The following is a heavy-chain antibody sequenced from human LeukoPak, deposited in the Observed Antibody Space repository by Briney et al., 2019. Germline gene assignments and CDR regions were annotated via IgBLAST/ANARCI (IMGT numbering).Heavy chain of an antibody. CDR2: ISTSSSTI. Sequence: PGGSLRLSCAASGFTFIAYEMNWVRQAPGKGLEWVSFISTSSSTIHYADSVKGRFTVSRDNAKKSLYLQMNSLRVEDTAVYYCAKELPGSYRYGNYYYYGMDVWGQGTTVAVSS. D-gene: IGHD3-16*02. J-gene: IGHJ6*02. CDR1: GFTFIAYE. CDR3: AKELPGSYRYGNYYYYGMDV. V-gene: IGHV3-48*03.